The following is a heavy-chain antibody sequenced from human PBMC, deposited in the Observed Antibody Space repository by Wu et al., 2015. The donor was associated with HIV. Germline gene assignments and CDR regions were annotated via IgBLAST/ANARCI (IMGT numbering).Heavy chain of an antibody. CDR1: GYTLTELS. CDR3: ATDRRGGYYSGSANRFDI. CDR2: FDPEDGET. J-gene: IGHJ3*02. D-gene: IGHD3-22*01. V-gene: IGHV1-24*01. Sequence: QVQLVQSGAEVKKPGASVKVSCKVSGYTLTELSMHWVQQAPGKGLEWMGGFDPEDGETIYAQKFQGRVTMTEDTSTDTAYMELSSLRSEDTAVYYCATDRRGGYYSGSANRFDIWGQGDKWSPSLQ.